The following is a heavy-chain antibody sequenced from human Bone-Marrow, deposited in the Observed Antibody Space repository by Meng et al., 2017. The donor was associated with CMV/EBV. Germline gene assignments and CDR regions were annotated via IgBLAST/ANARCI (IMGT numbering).Heavy chain of an antibody. CDR2: ISAYNGNT. J-gene: IGHJ4*02. D-gene: IGHD2-2*01. V-gene: IGHV1-18*04. Sequence: ASVKVSCKASGYTFTGYYMHWVRQAPGQGLEWMGWISAYNGNTNYAQKLQGRVTMTTDTSTSTAYMELRSLRSDDTAVYYCARDLVVVPAAIPLDYWGQGTLVTVSS. CDR3: ARDLVVVPAAIPLDY. CDR1: GYTFTGYY.